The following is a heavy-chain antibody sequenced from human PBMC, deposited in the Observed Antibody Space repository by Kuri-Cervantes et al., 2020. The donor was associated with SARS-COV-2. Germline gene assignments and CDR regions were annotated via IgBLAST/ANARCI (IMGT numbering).Heavy chain of an antibody. Sequence: ESLKISCTVSGASISSSSYYWDWNRQPPGKGLEWIGSIYYTGSTYYNPSLKSRVTISVDTSKDQFSLKLSSVTAADTAVYYCARGGYSSGWYQRTNFDYWGQGTLVTVSS. J-gene: IGHJ4*02. D-gene: IGHD6-19*01. CDR1: GASISSSSYY. CDR3: ARGGYSSGWYQRTNFDY. CDR2: IYYTGST. V-gene: IGHV4-39*01.